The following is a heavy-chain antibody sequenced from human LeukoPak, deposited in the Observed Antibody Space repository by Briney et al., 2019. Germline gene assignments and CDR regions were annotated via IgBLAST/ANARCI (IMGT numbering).Heavy chain of an antibody. V-gene: IGHV3-48*03. CDR3: AELGITMIGGV. Sequence: GGSLRLSWAASGFTFSSYEMNWVGQAPGKGPEGVSYIDGSGSTIYYSDSVKGRFTISRDNAKNSLYLQMNSLRAEDTAVYYCAELGITMIGGVWGKGTTVTISS. J-gene: IGHJ6*04. CDR2: IDGSGSTI. D-gene: IGHD3-10*02. CDR1: GFTFSSYE.